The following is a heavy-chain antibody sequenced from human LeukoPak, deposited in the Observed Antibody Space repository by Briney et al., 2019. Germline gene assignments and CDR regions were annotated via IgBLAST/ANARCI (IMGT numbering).Heavy chain of an antibody. V-gene: IGHV4-59*08. CDR1: GASISSYY. CDR3: ARHNPYCSGGSCYDGGDY. CDR2: IYYSGST. D-gene: IGHD2-15*01. J-gene: IGHJ4*02. Sequence: PSETLSLTCTVSGASISSYYWSWIRQPAEDGLEWIGYIYYSGSTNYNPSLKSRVTISVDTSKNQFSLKLSSVTAADTAVYYCARHNPYCSGGSCYDGGDYWGQGTLVTVSS.